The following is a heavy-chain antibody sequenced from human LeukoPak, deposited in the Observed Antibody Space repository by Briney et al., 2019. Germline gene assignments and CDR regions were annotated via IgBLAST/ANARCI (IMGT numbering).Heavy chain of an antibody. CDR3: ARDVVGMGGYGAYVGLPLDY. D-gene: IGHD5-12*01. J-gene: IGHJ4*02. CDR1: GGSISSSSYY. V-gene: IGHV4-39*07. Sequence: PSETLSLTCTVSGGSISSSSYYWGWIRQPPGKGLEWIGSIYYSGSTYYNPSLKSRVTISVDTSKNQFSPKLSSVTPEDTAVYYCARDVVGMGGYGAYVGLPLDYWDQGTLVTVSS. CDR2: IYYSGST.